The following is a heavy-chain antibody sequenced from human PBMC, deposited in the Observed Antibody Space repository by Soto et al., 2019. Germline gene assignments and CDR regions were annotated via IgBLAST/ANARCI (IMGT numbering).Heavy chain of an antibody. V-gene: IGHV1-69*06. CDR2: IIPISGTT. CDR3: VRGGGEMANPPPYLY. J-gene: IGHJ4*02. CDR1: GGTFSTHA. Sequence: ASVKVSCKASGGTFSTHAIIWVRQAPGHGLEWMGGIIPISGTTYYAQKFQGRVTITADKSTNTVYMEMNSLKSEDTAVYYCVRGGGEMANPPPYLYWGQGTQVTVSS. D-gene: IGHD3-16*01.